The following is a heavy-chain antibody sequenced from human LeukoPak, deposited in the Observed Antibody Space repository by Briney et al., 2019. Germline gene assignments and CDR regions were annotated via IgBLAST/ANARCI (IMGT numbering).Heavy chain of an antibody. CDR3: ARGYCSGGSCFRFDP. CDR2: ISSSGSTI. D-gene: IGHD2-15*01. Sequence: AGGSLRLSCAASVFTFSSYSMNCVRQAPGKGLEWVSCISSSGSTIYYADSVKGRFTISRDNAKNSLYLQMNSLRAEDTAVYYCARGYCSGGSCFRFDPWGQGTLVTVSS. V-gene: IGHV3-48*04. J-gene: IGHJ5*02. CDR1: VFTFSSYS.